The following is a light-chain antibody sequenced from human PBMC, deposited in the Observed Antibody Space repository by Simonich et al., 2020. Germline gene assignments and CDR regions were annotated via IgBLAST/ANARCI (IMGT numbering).Light chain of an antibody. CDR2: DVS. Sequence: QSALTQPASVSGSPGQSITISCTGTSSDVGGYNYVSWYQQHPGKAPKLMIYDVSKRPSGVSNRCAGSKSGNTASLTISGLQAEDEADYYCCSYAGSSTYVVFGGGTKLTVL. CDR3: CSYAGSSTYVV. V-gene: IGLV2-23*02. CDR1: SSDVGGYNY. J-gene: IGLJ2*01.